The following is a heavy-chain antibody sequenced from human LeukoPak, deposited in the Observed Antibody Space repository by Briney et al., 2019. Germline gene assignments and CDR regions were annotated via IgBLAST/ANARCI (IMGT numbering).Heavy chain of an antibody. CDR2: IGGSGAGT. D-gene: IGHD1-1*01. CDR3: ARPRGELAQDW. CDR1: GFTFSSYA. V-gene: IGHV3-23*01. J-gene: IGHJ4*02. Sequence: GGSLRLSCAASGFTFSSYAMSWVRQAPGKGLEWVSAIGGSGAGTYSADSVKGRFTISRDNSKNTLYLQMNSLRAEATPVYYLARPRGELAQDWWGQGTVVTVLS.